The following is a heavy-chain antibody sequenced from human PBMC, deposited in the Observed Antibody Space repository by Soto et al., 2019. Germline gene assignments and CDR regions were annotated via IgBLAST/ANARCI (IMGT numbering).Heavy chain of an antibody. J-gene: IGHJ4*02. V-gene: IGHV4-4*07. CDR1: CGSISSYY. CDR3: ARASYGSGSYHLDY. Sequence: SETLSLTCTVSCGSISSYYWSWIRQPAGKGLEWIGRIYTSGSTNYNPSLKSRVTMSVDTSKNQFSLKLSSVTAADTAVYYCARASYGSGSYHLDYWGQGTLVTVSS. D-gene: IGHD3-10*01. CDR2: IYTSGST.